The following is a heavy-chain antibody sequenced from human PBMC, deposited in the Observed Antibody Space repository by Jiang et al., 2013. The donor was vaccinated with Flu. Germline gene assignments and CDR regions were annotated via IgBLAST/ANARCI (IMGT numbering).Heavy chain of an antibody. Sequence: INPSGGSTSYAQKFQGRVTMTRDTSTSTVYMELSSLRSEDTAVYYCARASSLYYYDSSGYYTFDYWGQGTLVTVSS. CDR2: INPSGGST. V-gene: IGHV1-46*01. J-gene: IGHJ4*02. D-gene: IGHD3-22*01. CDR3: ARASSLYYYDSSGYYTFDY.